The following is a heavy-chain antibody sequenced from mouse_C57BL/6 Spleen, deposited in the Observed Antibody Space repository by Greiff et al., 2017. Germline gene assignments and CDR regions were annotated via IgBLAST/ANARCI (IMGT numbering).Heavy chain of an antibody. CDR1: GFSLTSYG. Sequence: VKVVESGPGLVQPSQSLSITCTVSGFSLTSYGVHWVRQSPGKGLEWLGVIWSGGSTAYNAAFISRLSISKDNSKSQVFFKMNSLQADDTAIYYCASHYDGYSYAMDYWGQGTSVTVSS. CDR2: IWSGGST. V-gene: IGHV2-2*01. D-gene: IGHD2-3*01. J-gene: IGHJ4*01. CDR3: ASHYDGYSYAMDY.